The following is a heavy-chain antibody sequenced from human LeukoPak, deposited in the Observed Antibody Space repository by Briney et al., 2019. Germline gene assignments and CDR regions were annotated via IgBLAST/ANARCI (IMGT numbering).Heavy chain of an antibody. V-gene: IGHV1-2*04. Sequence: GASVKVSCKASGYTFTRYYMHWVRQAPGQGREWMGWINPNSGGTNYAQKFQGWVTMTRDTSISTAYMELSRLRSDDTAVYYCAREKGWVIGTMVRGVDYGMDVWGKGTTVTVSS. CDR3: AREKGWVIGTMVRGVDYGMDV. CDR2: INPNSGGT. CDR1: GYTFTRYY. J-gene: IGHJ6*04. D-gene: IGHD3-10*01.